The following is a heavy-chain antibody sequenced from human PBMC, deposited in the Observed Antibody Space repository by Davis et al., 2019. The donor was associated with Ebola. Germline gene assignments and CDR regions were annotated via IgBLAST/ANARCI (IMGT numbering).Heavy chain of an antibody. V-gene: IGHV1-69*04. D-gene: IGHD5-12*01. CDR3: ARVGDSWLRSNYYYYGMDV. CDR2: IIPILGIA. CDR1: GYTFTSYG. J-gene: IGHJ6*02. Sequence: SVKVSCKASGYTFTSYGISWVRQAPGQGLEWMGRIIPILGIANYAQKFQGRVTITADKSTSTAYMALSSLRSEDTAVYYCARVGDSWLRSNYYYYGMDVWGQGTTVTVSS.